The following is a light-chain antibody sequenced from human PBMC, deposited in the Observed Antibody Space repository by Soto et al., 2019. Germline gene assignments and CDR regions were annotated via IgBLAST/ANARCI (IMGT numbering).Light chain of an antibody. J-gene: IGKJ3*01. CDR3: QQNDNLFA. V-gene: IGKV1-33*01. CDR1: RDIGNY. Sequence: DIRLTQSPSSLSASVGDRVSITCQASRDIGNYLNWYQQKPGKAPQLLLYDASNLDTGAPLGFSGSGSGTDFSFTISTLKPGDIAKDVAQQNDNLFAFGPGAKVDI. CDR2: DAS.